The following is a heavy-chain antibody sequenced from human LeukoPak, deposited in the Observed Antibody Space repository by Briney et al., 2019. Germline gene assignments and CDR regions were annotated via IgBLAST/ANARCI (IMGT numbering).Heavy chain of an antibody. Sequence: PSETLSLTCAVYGGSFSGYYWSWIRQPPGKGLEWIGEINHSGSTNYNPSLKSRVTISVDTSKNQFSLKLSSVTAADTAVYYCASTYCSGGSCYLPDNWFDPWGQGTLVTVSS. CDR2: INHSGST. CDR1: GGSFSGYY. CDR3: ASTYCSGGSCYLPDNWFDP. V-gene: IGHV4-34*01. D-gene: IGHD2-15*01. J-gene: IGHJ5*02.